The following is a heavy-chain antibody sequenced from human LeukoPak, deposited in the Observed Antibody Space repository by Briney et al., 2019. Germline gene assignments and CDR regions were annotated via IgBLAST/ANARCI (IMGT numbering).Heavy chain of an antibody. J-gene: IGHJ6*02. CDR1: GGSFSGYY. D-gene: IGHD2-2*02. CDR3: ARNWGLAPCSSTNCNTYYYYGMDV. V-gene: IGHV4-34*01. Sequence: PSETLSLTCAVYGGSFSGYYWSWIRQPPGKGLEWIGEINHSGSTNYNPSLKSRVTISVDTSKNQFSLKLSSVTAADTAVYYCARNWGLAPCSSTNCNTYYYYGMDVWGQGTTVTVSS. CDR2: INHSGST.